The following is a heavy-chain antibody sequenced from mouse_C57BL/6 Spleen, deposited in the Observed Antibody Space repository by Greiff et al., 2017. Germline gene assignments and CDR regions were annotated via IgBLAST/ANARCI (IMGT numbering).Heavy chain of an antibody. V-gene: IGHV1-56*01. J-gene: IGHJ3*01. Sequence: VKLQQSGPELVRPGASVKISCKAPGYTFTSHWMQWVRQRPGQGLGWIGEICPGSGSTYYNEKFKGKATLTVDTSSSTAYMQLSSLTSEDSAVYFCAIEGLITTVVAERFAYWGQGTLVTVSA. CDR3: AIEGLITTVVAERFAY. D-gene: IGHD1-1*01. CDR1: GYTFTSHW. CDR2: ICPGSGST.